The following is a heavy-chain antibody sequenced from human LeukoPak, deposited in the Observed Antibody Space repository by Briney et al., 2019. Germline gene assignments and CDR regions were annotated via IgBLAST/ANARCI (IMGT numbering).Heavy chain of an antibody. CDR1: GFTFSSYG. J-gene: IGHJ4*02. CDR2: ISYDGSNR. V-gene: IGHV3-30*03. Sequence: GGSLRLSCAASGFTFSSYGMHWVRQAPGKGLEWVAVISYDGSNRYYADSVKGRFTISRDNSKNTLYLQMNSLRAEDTAVYYCAREPNEGVVVITPYFDYWGQGTLVTVSS. CDR3: AREPNEGVVVITPYFDY. D-gene: IGHD3-22*01.